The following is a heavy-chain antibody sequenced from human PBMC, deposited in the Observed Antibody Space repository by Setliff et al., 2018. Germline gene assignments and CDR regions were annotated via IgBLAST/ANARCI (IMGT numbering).Heavy chain of an antibody. CDR1: GFMCSTYG. D-gene: IGHD3-9*01. V-gene: IGHV1-18*01. Sequence: GASVKVSCKTSGFMCSTYGLSWVRQAPGQAPEWIGCISGYTGDTNYAPKFRDRVTLTIDPSSTTAYMELRSLKSDDTAFYYCARSSAPSVVLAADFDFWGQGTLVTVSS. J-gene: IGHJ4*02. CDR2: ISGYTGDT. CDR3: ARSSAPSVVLAADFDF.